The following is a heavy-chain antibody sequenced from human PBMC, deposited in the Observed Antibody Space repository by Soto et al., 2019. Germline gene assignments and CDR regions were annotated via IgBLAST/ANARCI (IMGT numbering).Heavy chain of an antibody. CDR2: ITGTSAFT. V-gene: IGHV3-21*01. J-gene: IGHJ4*02. CDR1: GFVFSDFQ. CDR3: ARDNLAFQGAFDL. D-gene: IGHD3-16*01. Sequence: GSLRLSCAASGFVFSDFQFNWVRQAPGGGLEWLSSITGTSAFTEYAESIEGRFTISRDNPNKLLFLHMDNLRPEDTAVYYCARDNLAFQGAFDLWGQGTLVTVSS.